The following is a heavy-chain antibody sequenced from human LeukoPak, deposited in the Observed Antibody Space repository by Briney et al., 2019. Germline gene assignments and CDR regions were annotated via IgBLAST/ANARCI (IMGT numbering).Heavy chain of an antibody. Sequence: PGGSLRLSCAASGFTFSSYGMHWVRQAPGKGLEWVAFIRYDGSNKYYADSVKGRFTISRDNSKNTLYLQMNSLRAEHTAVYYCATVVPAATKYFQHWGQGTLVTVSS. J-gene: IGHJ1*01. D-gene: IGHD2-2*01. CDR3: ATVVPAATKYFQH. CDR2: IRYDGSNK. CDR1: GFTFSSYG. V-gene: IGHV3-30*02.